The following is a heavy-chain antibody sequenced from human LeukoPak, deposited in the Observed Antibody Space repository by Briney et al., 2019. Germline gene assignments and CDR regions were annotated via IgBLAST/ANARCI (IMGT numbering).Heavy chain of an antibody. J-gene: IGHJ4*02. CDR3: AKDRSTTWACDY. CDR2: ISYDGSNK. CDR1: GFTFSSYA. V-gene: IGHV3-30*04. D-gene: IGHD1-14*01. Sequence: GRSLRLSCAASGFTFSSYAMHWVRQAPGKGLEWVAVISYDGSNKYYADSVKGRFPISRDNSKNTLYLQMNSLRAEDTAVYHCAKDRSTTWACDYWGQGTLVTVSS.